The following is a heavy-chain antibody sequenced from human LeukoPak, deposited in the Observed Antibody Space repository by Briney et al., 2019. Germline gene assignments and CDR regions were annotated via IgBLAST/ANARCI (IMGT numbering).Heavy chain of an antibody. J-gene: IGHJ4*02. D-gene: IGHD1-26*01. Sequence: GGSLRLSCAASGFTVSSNYMSWVRQAPGKGLEWVSVIYSGGNTYYADSVKGRFTMSRDSSKNTVYLQMNSLRAEDTAVYYCARLAGVKVGTTYFDYWGQGTLVTVSS. CDR3: ARLAGVKVGTTYFDY. CDR2: IYSGGNT. V-gene: IGHV3-66*04. CDR1: GFTVSSNY.